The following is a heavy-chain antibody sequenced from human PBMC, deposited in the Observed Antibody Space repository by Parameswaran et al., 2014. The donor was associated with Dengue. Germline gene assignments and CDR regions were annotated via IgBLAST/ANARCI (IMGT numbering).Heavy chain of an antibody. CDR2: INHSGST. V-gene: IGHV4-34*01. J-gene: IGHJ4*02. CDR3: ARGPDYFDY. Sequence: RWIRQPPGKGLEWIGEINHSGSTNYNPSLKSRVTISVDTSKNQFSLKLSSVTAADTAVYYCARGPDYFDYWGQGTLVTVSS.